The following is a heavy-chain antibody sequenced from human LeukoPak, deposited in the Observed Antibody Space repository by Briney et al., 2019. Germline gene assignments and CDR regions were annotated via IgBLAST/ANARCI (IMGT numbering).Heavy chain of an antibody. J-gene: IGHJ6*03. CDR1: GYTFTSYY. CDR2: MNPNSGNT. V-gene: IGHV1-8*03. Sequence: ASVKVSCKASGYTFTSYYMHWVRQATGQGLEWMGWMNPNSGNTGYAQKFQGRVTITRNTSISTAYMELSSLRSEDTAVYYCARAVAEYCSSTSCYHPYYYMDVWGKGTTVTVSS. CDR3: ARAVAEYCSSTSCYHPYYYMDV. D-gene: IGHD2-2*01.